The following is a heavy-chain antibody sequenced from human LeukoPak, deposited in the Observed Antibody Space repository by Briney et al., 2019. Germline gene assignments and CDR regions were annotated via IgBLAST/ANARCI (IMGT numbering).Heavy chain of an antibody. CDR2: IYYNGNT. CDR3: ARGRSNYYGMDV. V-gene: IGHV4-59*13. Sequence: SATLPLSCSVADGSNNGYYWNWRRRPPGKGEEGIGYIYYNGNTNYSPSLKSRVTMSVDTSKNLFSLKVSSVTAADTAVYYCARGRSNYYGMDVWGQGTTVTVSS. J-gene: IGHJ6*02. CDR1: DGSNNGYY. D-gene: IGHD1-26*01.